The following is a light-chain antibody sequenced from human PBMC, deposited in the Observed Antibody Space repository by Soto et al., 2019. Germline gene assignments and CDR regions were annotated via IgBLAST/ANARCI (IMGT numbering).Light chain of an antibody. J-gene: IGKJ2*01. Sequence: DIPMTQSPSSVSASEGDRVTITCRASQGISNWLAWYQQKPGKAPNLLIFAASSLQSGVPSRFSGSGSGTDFTLTISDLQPEDFSTYYCQQANSFPPTFGQGTKLEIK. V-gene: IGKV1-12*01. CDR1: QGISNW. CDR3: QQANSFPPT. CDR2: AAS.